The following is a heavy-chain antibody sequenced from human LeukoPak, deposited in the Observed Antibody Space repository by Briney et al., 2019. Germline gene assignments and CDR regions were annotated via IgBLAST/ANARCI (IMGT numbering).Heavy chain of an antibody. CDR1: GLTFSSYW. V-gene: IGHV3-7*03. J-gene: IGHJ4*02. Sequence: GGSLRLSCAVSGLTFSSYWLSWVRQAPAKGLEWVANIKQDGGEINYVDSVKGRFTISRDNAKHSLYLQMNSLRAEDTAVYYCVRRFLDYWGQGILVTVSS. CDR3: VRRFLDY. CDR2: IKQDGGEI. D-gene: IGHD2/OR15-2a*01.